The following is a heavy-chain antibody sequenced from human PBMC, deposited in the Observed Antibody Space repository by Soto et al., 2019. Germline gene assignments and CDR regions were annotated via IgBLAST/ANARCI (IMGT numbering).Heavy chain of an antibody. CDR2: IWNNGNRK. CDR3: ARAVSITAVNWFDP. CDR1: GFTFWNYG. Sequence: QVQLVESGGGVVQPGRSLRLSCAASGFTFWNYGMHWVRQAPGKGPEWVATIWNNGNRKYYADSVTGRFTISRDNSRNTLYLEMNSLRGEDTAVYYCARAVSITAVNWFDPWGQGTQVTVSS. D-gene: IGHD6-6*01. V-gene: IGHV3-33*01. J-gene: IGHJ5*02.